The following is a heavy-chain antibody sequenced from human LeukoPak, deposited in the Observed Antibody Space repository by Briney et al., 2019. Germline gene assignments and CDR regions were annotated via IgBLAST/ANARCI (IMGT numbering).Heavy chain of an antibody. V-gene: IGHV3-7*05. CDR1: GFTLNSYW. CDR3: ARQSSDYSYVIDI. D-gene: IGHD4-11*01. CDR2: IMQAGSEN. J-gene: IGHJ3*02. Sequence: GGSLSLLCAASGFTLNSYWMRWVRQAPGEGLECVANIMQAGSENYYVDSVKGRFTISRDNTKSPLYLQMKSLRAEDTAVYYCARQSSDYSYVIDIWGQGTMVTVSS.